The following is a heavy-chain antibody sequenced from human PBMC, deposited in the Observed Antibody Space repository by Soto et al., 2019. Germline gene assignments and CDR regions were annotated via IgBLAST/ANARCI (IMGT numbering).Heavy chain of an antibody. D-gene: IGHD3-16*01. J-gene: IGHJ1*01. CDR1: EFTFGIYV. CDR3: ARWGTTGGLDV. CDR2: TSYDGSNK. V-gene: IGHV3-33*05. Sequence: QVKLVESGGGVVQPGTSLSLSGVGSEFTFGIYVIHWVRQPPGKGLEWVALTSYDGSNKDYGDSVKGGFTISRDNSRNTVDLQMDSLRREDTALYYCARWGTTGGLDVWGQGTLVSVSS.